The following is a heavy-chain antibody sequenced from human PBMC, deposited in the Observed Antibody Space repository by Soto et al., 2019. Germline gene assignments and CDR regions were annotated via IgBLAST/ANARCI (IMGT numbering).Heavy chain of an antibody. CDR1: GGSFSGYY. Sequence: PSETLSLTCAVYGGSFSGYYWSWIRQPPGKGLEWIGEINHSGSTNYNPSLKSRVTISVDTSKNQFSLKLSSVTAADTAVYYCARGRARCYARDWGQGTLVTVSS. CDR2: INHSGST. J-gene: IGHJ4*02. V-gene: IGHV4-34*01. CDR3: ARGRARCYARD. D-gene: IGHD2-2*01.